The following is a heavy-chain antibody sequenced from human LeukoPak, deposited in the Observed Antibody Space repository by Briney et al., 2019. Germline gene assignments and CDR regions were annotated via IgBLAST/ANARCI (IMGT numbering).Heavy chain of an antibody. CDR3: ARGVYNYGGHNWFDP. Sequence: SETLSLTCTVSGGSISSYYWSWIRQPPGKGLGWIGYMYYSGSTNYNPSTNYNPSLKSRVTISVDTSKNQFSLKLSSVTAADTAVYYCARGVYNYGGHNWFDPWGQGTLVTVSS. J-gene: IGHJ5*02. D-gene: IGHD5-18*01. CDR1: GGSISSYY. CDR2: MYYSGST. V-gene: IGHV4-59*01.